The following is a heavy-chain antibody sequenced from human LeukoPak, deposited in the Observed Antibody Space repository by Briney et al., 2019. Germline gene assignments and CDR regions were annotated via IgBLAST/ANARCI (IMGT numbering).Heavy chain of an antibody. Sequence: GGSLRLSCAASGFTFDDYGMSWVRPAPGKGLEWVAVIWYDGSNKYYADSVKGRFTISRDNSKNTLYLQMNSLRAEDTAVYYCAKDLGIAGYWGQGTLVTVSS. CDR1: GFTFDDYG. CDR2: IWYDGSNK. V-gene: IGHV3-33*06. D-gene: IGHD6-13*01. J-gene: IGHJ4*02. CDR3: AKDLGIAGY.